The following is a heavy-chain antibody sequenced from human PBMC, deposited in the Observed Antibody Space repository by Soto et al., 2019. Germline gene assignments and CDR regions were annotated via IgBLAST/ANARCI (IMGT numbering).Heavy chain of an antibody. Sequence: PVGSLRLSCAASGFSFSDYYMTWVRQAPGKGLEWVSYISYSASSKFYADSVKGRFTISRDNAQNSLYLQMNSLRAEDTAVYYCARAGHKTEPRRGWFDPWGRGTLVTVSS. CDR2: ISYSASSK. CDR3: ARAGHKTEPRRGWFDP. V-gene: IGHV3-11*01. J-gene: IGHJ5*02. D-gene: IGHD1-26*01. CDR1: GFSFSDYY.